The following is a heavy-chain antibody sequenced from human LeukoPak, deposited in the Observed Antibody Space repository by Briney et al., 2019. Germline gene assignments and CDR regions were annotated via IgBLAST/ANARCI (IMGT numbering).Heavy chain of an antibody. Sequence: PGGSLRLSCAASGFTFSSYGMSWVRQAPGKGLGWVSAISGSGGSTYYADSVKGRFTISRDNSKNTLYLQMNSLRAEDTAVYYCAKPLTPVYDSSGYQDWGQGTLVTVFS. V-gene: IGHV3-23*01. CDR3: AKPLTPVYDSSGYQD. CDR2: ISGSGGST. CDR1: GFTFSSYG. J-gene: IGHJ4*02. D-gene: IGHD3-22*01.